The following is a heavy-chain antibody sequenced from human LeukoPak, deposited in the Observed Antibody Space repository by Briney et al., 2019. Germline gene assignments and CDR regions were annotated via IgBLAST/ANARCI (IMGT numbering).Heavy chain of an antibody. CDR3: ARDPIQLWSRNDAFDI. V-gene: IGHV1-69*01. CDR1: GYSFTSYW. CDR2: IIPIFGTA. J-gene: IGHJ3*02. Sequence: KISCKGSGYSFTSYWISWVRQAPGQGLEWMGGIIPIFGTANYAQKFQGRVTITADESTSTAYMELSSLRSEDTAVYYCARDPIQLWSRNDAFDIWGQGTMVTVSS. D-gene: IGHD5-18*01.